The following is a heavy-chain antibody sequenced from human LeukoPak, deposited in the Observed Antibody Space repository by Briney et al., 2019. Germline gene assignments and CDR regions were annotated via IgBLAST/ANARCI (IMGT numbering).Heavy chain of an antibody. Sequence: PGGSLRLSCAASGFTFTSYSMSWVRQAPGKGLEWVSGTSDRGDYTYYANSVKGRFTTSRDNARDSMYLQMNSLRAEDTAMYYCGRVGGRSVSAKGDAFDIWGQGTMVTVSS. CDR2: TSDRGDYT. CDR3: GRVGGRSVSAKGDAFDI. V-gene: IGHV3-21*01. J-gene: IGHJ3*02. D-gene: IGHD3-10*01. CDR1: GFTFTSYS.